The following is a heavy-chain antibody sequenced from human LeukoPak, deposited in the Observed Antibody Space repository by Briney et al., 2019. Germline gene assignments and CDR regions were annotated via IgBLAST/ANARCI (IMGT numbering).Heavy chain of an antibody. D-gene: IGHD4-17*01. CDR1: RFTLTTYS. Sequence: VGALRVSCVPSRFTLTTYSMTCVRQAPGERREGASIICGGSRAIFSADAPKGRFTTSRDDAKNLLSLDMNSLRAEGTGVCCGSRGHTAVTRHLDFWGQGTLVTVSS. CDR3: SRGHTAVTRHLDF. J-gene: IGHJ4*02. CDR2: ICGGSRAI. V-gene: IGHV3-21*01.